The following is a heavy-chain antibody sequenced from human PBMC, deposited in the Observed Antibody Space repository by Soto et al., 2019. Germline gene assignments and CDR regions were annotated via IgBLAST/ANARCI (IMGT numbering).Heavy chain of an antibody. CDR2: IYYNSGST. V-gene: IGHV4-31*03. J-gene: IGHJ6*02. Sequence: QVQLQESGPGLVKPSQTLSLTCIVSGGSIRSGGYFWSWIRQHPGKGLEWIGNIYYNSGSTYYTPSLKSRVSIAVDASKYQFSLYRRSVTSADTAVYFCTRDIPLPYNSNSGKGYNDMDVWGQGTTVIVS. D-gene: IGHD1-20*01. CDR1: GGSIRSGGYF. CDR3: TRDIPLPYNSNSGKGYNDMDV.